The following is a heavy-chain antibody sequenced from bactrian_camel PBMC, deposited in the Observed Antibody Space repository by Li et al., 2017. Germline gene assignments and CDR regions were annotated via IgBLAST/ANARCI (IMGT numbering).Heavy chain of an antibody. Sequence: HVQLVESGGGSVEAGGSLGLSCVVSGHTVSRWGMAWFRQAPGKEPEGVASIDSDGRTSYADPVKGRFTISKDNAKNTLYLQMNSLKLEDTAMYYCATMRAGNFCSRVNLLRFGYRGQGTQVTVS. D-gene: IGHD4*01. CDR1: GHTVSRWG. V-gene: IGHV3S68*01. J-gene: IGHJ6*01. CDR3: ATMRAGNFCSRVNLLRFGY. CDR2: IDSDGRT.